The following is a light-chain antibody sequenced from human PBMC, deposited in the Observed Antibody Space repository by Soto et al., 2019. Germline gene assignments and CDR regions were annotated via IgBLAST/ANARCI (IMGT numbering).Light chain of an antibody. J-gene: IGLJ2*01. CDR2: SNN. CDR3: AAWDDSRVV. Sequence: QSVLTQPPSASGTPGQRVTISGSGSSSNIGSNTVNWYQQLPGTAPKLLIYSNNQRPSGVPDRFSGSKSGTSASLAISGLQSEDEADYYCAAWDDSRVVFGGGTKLTVL. V-gene: IGLV1-44*01. CDR1: SSNIGSNT.